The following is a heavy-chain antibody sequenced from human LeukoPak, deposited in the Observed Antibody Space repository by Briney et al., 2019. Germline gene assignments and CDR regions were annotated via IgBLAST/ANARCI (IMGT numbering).Heavy chain of an antibody. CDR2: IYHSGST. CDR1: GGSISSGGYS. J-gene: IGHJ2*01. Sequence: SETLSLTCAVSGGSISSGGYSWSWIRQPPGKGLEWIGYIYHSGSTYYNPSLKSRVTISVDRSKNQFSLKLSSVTAADTAVYYCARSTGGGYDILTGYYRRYWYFDLWGRGTLVTVSS. D-gene: IGHD3-9*01. V-gene: IGHV4-30-2*01. CDR3: ARSTGGGYDILTGYYRRYWYFDL.